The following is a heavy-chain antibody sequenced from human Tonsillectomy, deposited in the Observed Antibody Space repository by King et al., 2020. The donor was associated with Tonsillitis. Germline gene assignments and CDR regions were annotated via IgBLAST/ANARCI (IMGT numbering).Heavy chain of an antibody. CDR3: ATVARGWFGNPTNAFDV. J-gene: IGHJ3*01. Sequence: QLVQSGGGVVQPGRSLRLSCAASPFTFTIYTVHWVRQAPGKGLEWVTLISYDGNNKYYADSVKGRFTISRDNSKNTVYLQMNSLRTEDTAVYYCATVARGWFGNPTNAFDVWGQGTMVTVSS. CDR1: PFTFTIYT. D-gene: IGHD3-10*01. V-gene: IGHV3-30-3*01. CDR2: ISYDGNNK.